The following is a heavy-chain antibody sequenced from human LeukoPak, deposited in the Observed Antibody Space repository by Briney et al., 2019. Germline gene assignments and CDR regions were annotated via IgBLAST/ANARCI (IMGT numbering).Heavy chain of an antibody. CDR1: GFTFSSCA. J-gene: IGHJ4*02. CDR2: ISGTGGST. Sequence: GRSLRLSCAASGFTFSSCAMTWVRQVPGKGLEWVSAISGTGGSTHYTDSVKGRFTISRDNSKNTLYLQMNSLRAEDTAVYYCAKDLQPLANWGQGTLVTVSS. CDR3: AKDLQPLAN. D-gene: IGHD1-1*01. V-gene: IGHV3-23*01.